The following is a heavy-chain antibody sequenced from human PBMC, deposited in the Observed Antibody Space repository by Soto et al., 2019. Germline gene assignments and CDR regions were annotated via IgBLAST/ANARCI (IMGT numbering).Heavy chain of an antibody. D-gene: IGHD2-2*01. CDR3: AREASVLIPAAQPSRFDS. J-gene: IGHJ4*02. Sequence: VPVEVLCKGFGYRFLKYGNNWVRQAPVQVLEWVGWISPYSGYTHSAQKFHGRLTLTTDTAASTAYMELRILRSADTALYYCAREASVLIPAAQPSRFDSWGQGTLVTVSS. CDR2: ISPYSGYT. CDR1: GYRFLKYG. V-gene: IGHV1-18*01.